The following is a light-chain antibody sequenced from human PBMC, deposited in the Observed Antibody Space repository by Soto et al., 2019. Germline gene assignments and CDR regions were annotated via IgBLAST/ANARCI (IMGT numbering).Light chain of an antibody. CDR1: QSISGW. Sequence: DIQMTQSPSTLSASVGDRVTITCRASQSISGWLAWYQQKPGKAPRLLIFDASSLERGVPSRFSGSGSGTEFTLTISSLQPDDFATYYCQQYSDFTRTFGQGTKVEIK. J-gene: IGKJ1*01. CDR3: QQYSDFTRT. CDR2: DAS. V-gene: IGKV1-5*01.